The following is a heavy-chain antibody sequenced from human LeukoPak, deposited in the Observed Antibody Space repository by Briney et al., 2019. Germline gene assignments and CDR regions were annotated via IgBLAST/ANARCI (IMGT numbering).Heavy chain of an antibody. V-gene: IGHV3-48*01. CDR1: GFTFTIFG. J-gene: IGHJ3*01. CDR3: ARTYDFGRGPPGDAFDD. D-gene: IGHD3-3*01. CDR2: IDARSGIT. Sequence: GGSLRLSCAASGFTFTIFGFNWVRQAPGKVPEWVSYIDARSGITYYADSVQGRFTISRDNAQESVFLQMNSLRADDTAVYYCARTYDFGRGPPGDAFDDWGPGTLVTVSS.